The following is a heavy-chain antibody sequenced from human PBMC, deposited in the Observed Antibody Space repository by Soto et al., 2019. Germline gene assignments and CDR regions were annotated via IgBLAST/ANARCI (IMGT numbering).Heavy chain of an antibody. CDR2: IYNSGST. D-gene: IGHD2-15*01. J-gene: IGHJ5*02. CDR3: ATLHPRIVVVKTEIPS. Sequence: SQTLSHTCTVSGGSISSGGCCWRWHRQPPGKEPEWIGKIYNSGSTNYNPSLKSRVPISVDKSNNQFSLELRAVTAADTAVYYWATLHPRIVVVKTEIPSWGQGTLVTVSS. V-gene: IGHV4-39*07. CDR1: GGSISSGGCC.